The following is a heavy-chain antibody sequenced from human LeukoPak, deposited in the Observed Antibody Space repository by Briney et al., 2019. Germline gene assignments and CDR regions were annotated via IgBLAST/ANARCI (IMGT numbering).Heavy chain of an antibody. CDR3: AKVQWLRLFQGAGYYYYYMDV. CDR2: ISYDGSNK. J-gene: IGHJ6*03. D-gene: IGHD5-12*01. V-gene: IGHV3-30*04. CDR1: GFTFSSYA. Sequence: QPGGSLRLSCAASGFTFSSYAVHWVRQAPGKGLEWVAVISYDGSNKYYADSVKGRFTISRDNSKNTLYLQMNSLRAEDTAVYYCAKVQWLRLFQGAGYYYYYMDVWGKGTTVTVSS.